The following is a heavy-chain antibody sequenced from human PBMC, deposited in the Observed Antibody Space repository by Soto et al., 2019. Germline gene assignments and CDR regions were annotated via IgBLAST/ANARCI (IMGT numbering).Heavy chain of an antibody. CDR1: GGSISSSSYY. V-gene: IGHV4-39*01. D-gene: IGHD6-13*01. CDR3: ARLFKQQLPREYYYYMDV. J-gene: IGHJ6*03. CDR2: IYYSGST. Sequence: TLSLTCTVSGGSISSSSYYWGWIRQPPGKGLEWIGSIYYSGSTYYNPSLKSRVTISVDTSKNQFSLKLSSVTAADTAVYYCARLFKQQLPREYYYYMDVWGKGTTVTVS.